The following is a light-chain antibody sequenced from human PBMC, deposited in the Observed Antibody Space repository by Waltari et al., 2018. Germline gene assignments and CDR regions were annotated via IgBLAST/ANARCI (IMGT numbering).Light chain of an antibody. V-gene: IGKV3-20*01. Sequence: VLTQSPGTLSLSPGERVTLSCRASQSLTKRYLAWYQQKPGQAPRLLIYGASSRAAGIPDRFSGSGSGTDFTLTIIRLEPEDFAVYYCQQYGSSILYTFGQGTKLEIK. CDR2: GAS. J-gene: IGKJ2*01. CDR1: QSLTKRY. CDR3: QQYGSSILYT.